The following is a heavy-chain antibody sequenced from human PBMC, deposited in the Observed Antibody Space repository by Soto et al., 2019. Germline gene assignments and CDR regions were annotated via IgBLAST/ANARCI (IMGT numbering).Heavy chain of an antibody. CDR1: GGSISSSNW. V-gene: IGHV4-4*02. D-gene: IGHD3-10*01. Sequence: PSETLSLTCAVSGGSISSSNWWSGVRQPPGKGLEWIGEIYHSGSTNYNPSLKSRVTISVDKSKNQFSLKLSSVTAADTAVYYCARKGMVRGVIIYPYYFDYWGQGTLVTVSS. J-gene: IGHJ4*02. CDR2: IYHSGST. CDR3: ARKGMVRGVIIYPYYFDY.